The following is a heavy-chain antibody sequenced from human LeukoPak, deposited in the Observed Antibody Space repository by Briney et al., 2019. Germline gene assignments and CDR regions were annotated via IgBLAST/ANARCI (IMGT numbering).Heavy chain of an antibody. CDR3: ARVRDGDLRAADC. Sequence: KPGGSLRLSCAASGFTFSSYSMNWVRQAPGKGLEWVSYIHISSSKIYYADSVKGRFTISRDDAKNSLYLHMNSLRAEDTAVYFCARVRDGDLRAADCWGQGTLVTVSS. CDR2: IHISSSKI. J-gene: IGHJ4*02. CDR1: GFTFSSYS. V-gene: IGHV3-21*01. D-gene: IGHD4-17*01.